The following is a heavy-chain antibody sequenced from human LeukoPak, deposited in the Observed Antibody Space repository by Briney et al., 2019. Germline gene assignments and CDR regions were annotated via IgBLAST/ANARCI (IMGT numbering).Heavy chain of an antibody. D-gene: IGHD5-12*01. CDR2: INHSGST. V-gene: IGHV4-34*01. CDR3: ARGRGYSGYDSPQDDY. J-gene: IGHJ4*02. Sequence: SETLSLTCAVYVGSFSGYYWSWIRQPPGKGLEWIGEINHSGSTNYNPSLKSRVTISVDTSKNQFSLKLSSVTAADTAVYYCARGRGYSGYDSPQDDYWGQGTLVTVSS. CDR1: VGSFSGYY.